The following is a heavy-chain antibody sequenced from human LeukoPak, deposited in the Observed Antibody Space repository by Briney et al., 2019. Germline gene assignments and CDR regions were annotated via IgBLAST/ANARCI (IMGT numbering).Heavy chain of an antibody. V-gene: IGHV3-30*04. D-gene: IGHD2-15*01. J-gene: IGHJ6*03. CDR2: ISYDGSNK. CDR3: ARVLRYCSGGNCYSGGLGYMDV. CDR1: GFTFSSYA. Sequence: GGSLRLSCAASGFTFSSYAMHWVRQAPGKGLEWVAVISYDGSNKKYGDSVKGRFTISRDNSKNTLDLQMNSLRAEDTAVYYCARVLRYCSGGNCYSGGLGYMDVWGKGTTVTISS.